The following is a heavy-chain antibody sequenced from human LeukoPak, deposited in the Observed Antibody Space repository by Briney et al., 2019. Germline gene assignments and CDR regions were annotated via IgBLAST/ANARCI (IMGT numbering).Heavy chain of an antibody. CDR3: ASDRSYNKGPLDY. Sequence: ASMKVSCKASGYTFTDYYMHWVRQAPGQGLEWMRWINPNSGDTKYAQKFQGWVTMTRDTSISTAYMELSRLTSDDTAVYYCASDRSYNKGPLDYWGQGTLVTVSS. CDR1: GYTFTDYY. CDR2: INPNSGDT. V-gene: IGHV1-2*04. J-gene: IGHJ4*02. D-gene: IGHD1-14*01.